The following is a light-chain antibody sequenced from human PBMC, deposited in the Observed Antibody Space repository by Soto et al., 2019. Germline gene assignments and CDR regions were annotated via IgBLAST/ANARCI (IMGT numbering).Light chain of an antibody. J-gene: IGKJ3*01. V-gene: IGKV3-15*01. Sequence: EMVMTQSPATLSVSPGERVTLSCRASESVQRNLAWYQQKPGQGPSLLIYYASTRATGVPDRFTGSGSGTEFPLTISSLQSEDFGVYHCQHYSNWPPTFGPGTKVEIK. CDR2: YAS. CDR1: ESVQRN. CDR3: QHYSNWPPT.